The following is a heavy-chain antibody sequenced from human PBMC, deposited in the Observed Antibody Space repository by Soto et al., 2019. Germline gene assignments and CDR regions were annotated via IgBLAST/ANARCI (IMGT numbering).Heavy chain of an antibody. CDR2: INSDGSST. CDR3: ARGGMSDYGDYRPDSPGY. V-gene: IGHV3-74*01. J-gene: IGHJ4*02. D-gene: IGHD4-17*01. CDR1: GFTFSSYW. Sequence: VQLVESGGGLVQPGGSLRLSCAASGFTFSSYWMHWVRQAPGKGLVWVSRINSDGSSTSYADSVKGRFTISRDNAKNTLYLQMNSLRAEDTAVYYCARGGMSDYGDYRPDSPGYWGQGTLVTVSS.